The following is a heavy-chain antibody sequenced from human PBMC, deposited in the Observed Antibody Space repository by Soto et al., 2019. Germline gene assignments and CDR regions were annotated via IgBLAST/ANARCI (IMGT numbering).Heavy chain of an antibody. V-gene: IGHV3-73*02. J-gene: IGHJ1*01. D-gene: IGHD5-18*01. Sequence: EVQLVESGGGLVQPGGSLKLSCAASGFTFSGSAMHWVRQASGKGLEWVGRIRSKANSYATAYAASVKGRFTISRDDSKRTSYLQRNSLKTEDTGVYYSTTGWKQLYVRRYWGQGTLGSFSS. CDR3: TTGWKQLYVRRY. CDR1: GFTFSGSA. CDR2: IRSKANSYAT.